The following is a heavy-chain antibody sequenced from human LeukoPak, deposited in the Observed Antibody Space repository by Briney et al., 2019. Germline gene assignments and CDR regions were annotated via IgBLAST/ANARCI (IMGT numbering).Heavy chain of an antibody. CDR1: GFTFSSYS. J-gene: IGHJ4*02. D-gene: IGHD3-16*02. CDR3: TTGGYVWGSYRSYYFNY. CDR2: IKSKTDGGTT. Sequence: GGSLRLSCAASGFTFSSYSMNWVRQAPGKGLEWVGRIKSKTDGGTTDYAAPVKGRFTISRDDSKNTLYLQMNSLKTEDTAVYYCTTGGYVWGSYRSYYFNYWGQGTLVTVSS. V-gene: IGHV3-15*01.